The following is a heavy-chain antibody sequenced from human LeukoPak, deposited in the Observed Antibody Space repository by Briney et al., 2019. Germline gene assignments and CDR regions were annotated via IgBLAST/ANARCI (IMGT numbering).Heavy chain of an antibody. Sequence: PGGSLRLSCAASGFTFSSYAMHCVRQAPGKGLEWVAVISYDGSNKYYADSVKGRFTISRDNSKNTLYLQMNSLRAEDTAVYYCARDREGYYYYYGMDVWGQGTTVTVSS. CDR3: ARDREGYYYYYGMDV. V-gene: IGHV3-30-3*01. CDR1: GFTFSSYA. J-gene: IGHJ6*02. CDR2: ISYDGSNK.